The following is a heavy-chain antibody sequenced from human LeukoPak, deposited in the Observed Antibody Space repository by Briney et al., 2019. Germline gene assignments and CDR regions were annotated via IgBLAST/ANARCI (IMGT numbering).Heavy chain of an antibody. J-gene: IGHJ3*02. Sequence: SETLSLTCTVSGGSITSYYWSWIRQPPGKGLEWIGYIYYSGSTNYNPSLKSRVTISVDTSKNQFSLKLSSVTAADTAVYYRAREGSGWPDAFDIWGQGTMVTVSS. CDR1: GGSITSYY. D-gene: IGHD6-19*01. V-gene: IGHV4-59*01. CDR3: AREGSGWPDAFDI. CDR2: IYYSGST.